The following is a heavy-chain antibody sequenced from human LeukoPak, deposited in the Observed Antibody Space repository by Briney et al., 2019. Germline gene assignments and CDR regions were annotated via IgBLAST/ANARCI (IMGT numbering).Heavy chain of an antibody. CDR2: ISSSSSYI. CDR3: AKDWTRNGYNPIFDY. CDR1: GFTFSSYS. V-gene: IGHV3-21*04. J-gene: IGHJ4*02. Sequence: GGSLRLSCAASGFTFSSYSMNWVRQAPGKGLEWVSSISSSSSYIYYADSVKGRFTISRDNARNSLYLQMNSLRVEDTAVYYCAKDWTRNGYNPIFDYWGQGTLVTVSS. D-gene: IGHD5-24*01.